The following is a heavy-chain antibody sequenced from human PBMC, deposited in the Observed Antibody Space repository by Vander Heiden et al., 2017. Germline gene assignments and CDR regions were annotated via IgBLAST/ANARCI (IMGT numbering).Heavy chain of an antibody. CDR2: ISSSSSYI. J-gene: IGHJ4*02. CDR3: ARDLHRDIVVVPAARGDY. D-gene: IGHD2-2*01. V-gene: IGHV3-21*01. Sequence: EVQLVESGGGLVKPGGSLSLSWAASGFTFGSYSMNWVRQAPGKGLEWVSSISSSSSYIYYADSVKGRFTISRDNAKNSLYLQMNSLRAEDTAVYYCARDLHRDIVVVPAARGDYWGQGTLVTVSS. CDR1: GFTFGSYS.